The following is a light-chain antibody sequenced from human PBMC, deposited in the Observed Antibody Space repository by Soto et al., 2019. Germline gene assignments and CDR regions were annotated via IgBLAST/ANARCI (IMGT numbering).Light chain of an antibody. CDR3: QLTYISPNT. CDR2: AAS. J-gene: IGKJ2*01. CDR1: QSIGTF. V-gene: IGKV1-39*01. Sequence: DIQMTQSPSSLSASVGDRVNIACRASQSIGTFLHWYQQKPGKAPKLLVYAASTLPNGVPSRFSGRGSGTDFTLTIFSLQPEDFGIYYCQLTYISPNTFGQGTKLEIK.